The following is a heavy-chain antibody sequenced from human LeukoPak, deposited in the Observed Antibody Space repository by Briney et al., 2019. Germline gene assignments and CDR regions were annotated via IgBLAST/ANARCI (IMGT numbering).Heavy chain of an antibody. D-gene: IGHD3-22*01. CDR2: INSDGSST. CDR1: GFTFSSYW. CDR3: ARASRYDSSGYFLGDY. J-gene: IGHJ4*02. V-gene: IGHV3-74*01. Sequence: GGSLRLSCTASGFTFSSYWMHWVRQAPGKGLVWVSRINSDGSSTSYADSVKGRFTISRDNAKNTLYLQMNSLRAEDTAVYYCARASRYDSSGYFLGDYWGQGTLVTVSS.